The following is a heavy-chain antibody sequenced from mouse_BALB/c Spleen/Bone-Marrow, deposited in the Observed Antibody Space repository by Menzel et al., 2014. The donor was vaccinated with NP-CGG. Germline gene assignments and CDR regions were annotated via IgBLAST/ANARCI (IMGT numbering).Heavy chain of an antibody. V-gene: IGHV4-1*02. D-gene: IGHD1-1*01. CDR1: GFDFSRYW. Sequence: VQLQQSGGGLVQPGGSLKLSCAASGFDFSRYWMSWVRQAPGKGLEWIGEINPDSSTINYTPSLKDKFIISRDNAKNTLCLEMSEVRSEGTALYYCARRNYYGDLCVWGAGTTVTVSS. CDR2: INPDSSTI. CDR3: ARRNYYGDLCV. J-gene: IGHJ1*01.